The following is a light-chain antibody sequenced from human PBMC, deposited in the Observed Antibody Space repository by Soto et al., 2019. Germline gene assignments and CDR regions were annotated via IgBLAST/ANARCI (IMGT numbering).Light chain of an antibody. CDR2: DVS. Sequence: EIVLTQSPATLSLSPGERATLSCRASQSVSTYLAWYQHKPGQAPRLLIYDVSNRATGIPARFSGSGSETEFTLTISSLEPEDFAVYYCQQRYNWPPITFGQGTRLEI. CDR3: QQRYNWPPIT. V-gene: IGKV3-11*01. J-gene: IGKJ5*01. CDR1: QSVSTY.